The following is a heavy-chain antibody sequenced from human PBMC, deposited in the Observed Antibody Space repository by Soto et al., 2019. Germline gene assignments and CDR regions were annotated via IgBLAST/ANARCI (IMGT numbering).Heavy chain of an antibody. J-gene: IGHJ4*02. CDR3: VRARGSGCFVY. Sequence: QVQLVQSGAEVKKPGASVKVSCKSSGYTFTSYGISWVRQAPGQGREWMGWISGYNGNTNYAQKLQGRVTMTTDTSTSTGDMELRSLRSDDTALYYCVRARGSGCFVYWGQGTLVTVSS. CDR1: GYTFTSYG. CDR2: ISGYNGNT. D-gene: IGHD6-19*01. V-gene: IGHV1-18*01.